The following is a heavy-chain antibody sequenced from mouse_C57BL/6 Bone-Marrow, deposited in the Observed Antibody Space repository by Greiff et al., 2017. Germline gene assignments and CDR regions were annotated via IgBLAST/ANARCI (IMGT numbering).Heavy chain of an antibody. J-gene: IGHJ4*01. CDR3: ARTTVVATYYYAMDY. D-gene: IGHD1-1*01. V-gene: IGHV5-4*03. Sequence: EVKLVESGGGLVKPGGSLKLSCAASGFTFSSYAMSWVRQTPEKRLEWVATISDGGSYTYYPDNVKGRFTISRDNAKNNLYLQMSHLKSEDTAMYYCARTTVVATYYYAMDYWGQGTSVTVSS. CDR2: ISDGGSYT. CDR1: GFTFSSYA.